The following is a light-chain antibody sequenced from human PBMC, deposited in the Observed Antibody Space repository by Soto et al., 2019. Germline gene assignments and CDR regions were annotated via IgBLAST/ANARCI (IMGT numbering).Light chain of an antibody. V-gene: IGLV1-44*01. CDR2: SHN. Sequence: QSVLTQPPSASGTPGQRVTISCSGSSSNIGSNTVNWYQQLPGTAPKLLIYSHNQRPSGVPDRFSGSKSGTSASLAISGLQSEDEADYYGAAWDDSLNGYVFGTGTKLTVL. CDR1: SSNIGSNT. J-gene: IGLJ1*01. CDR3: AAWDDSLNGYV.